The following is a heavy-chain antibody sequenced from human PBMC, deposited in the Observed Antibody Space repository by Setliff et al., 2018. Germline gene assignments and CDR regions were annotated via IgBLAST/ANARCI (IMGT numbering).Heavy chain of an antibody. CDR2: IYYSGSTS. CDR1: GGSISSGGYY. Sequence: SETLSLTCTVSGGSISSGGYYWSWIRQHPGKGLEWIGYIYYSGSTSYYNPSLKSRVTISLDTSKNQFSLELSSVTAADTAVYYCARSRTTAVKGGVFAVWGRGTLVTVS. CDR3: ARSRTTAVKGGVFAV. D-gene: IGHD1-7*01. J-gene: IGHJ2*01. V-gene: IGHV4-31*03.